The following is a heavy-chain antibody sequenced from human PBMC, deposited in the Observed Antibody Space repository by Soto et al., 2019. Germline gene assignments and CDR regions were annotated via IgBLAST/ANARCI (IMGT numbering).Heavy chain of an antibody. V-gene: IGHV4-34*01. CDR1: GGSISSSTNYY. CDR3: VRVERGTATTVVDAFDI. Sequence: QVQLQQWGAGLLKPSETLSLTCAVYGGSISSSTNYYWSWIRQPPGKGLEWIGEMSHSGGTHFNPFLRSRVTISVDTSKNQFSLEMTSVTAADTALYYCVRVERGTATTVVDAFDIWGPGTMVTVSS. J-gene: IGHJ3*02. D-gene: IGHD1-1*01. CDR2: MSHSGGT.